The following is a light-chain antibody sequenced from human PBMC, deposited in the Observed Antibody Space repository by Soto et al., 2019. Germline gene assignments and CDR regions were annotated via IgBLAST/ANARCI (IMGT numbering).Light chain of an antibody. CDR3: QQYNNWPRT. V-gene: IGKV3-15*01. CDR2: GAS. CDR1: QSVGNN. Sequence: ENVLTQSPATLSLSPGERATLSCRASQSVGNNLAWYQQKPGQAPGLLIYGASTRATGIPARFSGSGSGTEFTLTINSLQSEDFAVYYCQQYNNWPRTFGQGTMVDIK. J-gene: IGKJ1*01.